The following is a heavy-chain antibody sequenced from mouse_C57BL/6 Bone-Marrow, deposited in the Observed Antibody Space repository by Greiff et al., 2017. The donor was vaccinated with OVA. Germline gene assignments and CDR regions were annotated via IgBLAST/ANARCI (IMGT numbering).Heavy chain of an antibody. Sequence: EVKLVESGPGLVKPSQSLSLTCSVTGYSITSGYYWNWIRQFPGNKLEWMGYISYDGSNNYNPSLKNRISITRDTSKNQFFLKLNSVTTEDTATYYCARGGDDWYFDVWGTGTTVTVSS. CDR2: ISYDGSN. J-gene: IGHJ1*03. V-gene: IGHV3-6*01. CDR3: ARGGDDWYFDV. CDR1: GYSITSGYY.